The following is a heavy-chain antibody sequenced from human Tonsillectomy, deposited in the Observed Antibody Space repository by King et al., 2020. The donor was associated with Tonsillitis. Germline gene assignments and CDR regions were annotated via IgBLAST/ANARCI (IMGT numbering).Heavy chain of an antibody. CDR3: ATYGDYLGWIDP. D-gene: IGHD4-17*01. CDR1: GYTFTGYY. J-gene: IGHJ5*02. Sequence: QLVQSGAEVKKPGASLKVSCKASGYTFTGYYIHWVRQAPGQGLEWMGWSNPNTGVANYAQKLQGRVTMTRDTSISPAYMELSRLRSDDTAVYYCATYGDYLGWIDPWGQGTLVTVSS. V-gene: IGHV1-2*02. CDR2: SNPNTGVA.